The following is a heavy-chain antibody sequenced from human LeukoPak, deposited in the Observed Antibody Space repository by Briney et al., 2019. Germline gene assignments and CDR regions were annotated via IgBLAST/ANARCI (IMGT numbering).Heavy chain of an antibody. CDR3: TIGITMVRGVPGVYFDY. CDR1: GFTFSNAW. J-gene: IGHJ4*02. D-gene: IGHD3-10*01. V-gene: IGHV3-15*01. Sequence: PGGSLRLSCAASGFTFSNAWMSWVRQAPGKGLEWVGRIKSKTDGGTTDYAAPVKGRFTISIDDSKNTLYLQMNSLKTEDTAVYYCTIGITMVRGVPGVYFDYWGQGTLVTVSS. CDR2: IKSKTDGGTT.